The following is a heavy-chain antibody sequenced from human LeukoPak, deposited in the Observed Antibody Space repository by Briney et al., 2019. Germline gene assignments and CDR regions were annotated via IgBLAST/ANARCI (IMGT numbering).Heavy chain of an antibody. J-gene: IGHJ3*02. CDR3: ARDPYDTDAFDI. V-gene: IGHV1-18*01. CDR2: ISVYNGNT. CDR1: GYTFTSYA. Sequence: ASVKVSCKASGYTFTSYAISWVRQAPGQGLEWMGWISVYNGNTNYAQKLQGRVTMTTDTSTSTAYMELRSLRSDDTAVYYRARDPYDTDAFDIWGQGTMVTVSS. D-gene: IGHD3-22*01.